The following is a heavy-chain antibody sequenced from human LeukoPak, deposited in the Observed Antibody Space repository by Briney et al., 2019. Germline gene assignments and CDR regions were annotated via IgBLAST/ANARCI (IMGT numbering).Heavy chain of an antibody. CDR2: IIPIFGTA. CDR3: ARVESSSLYGMDV. D-gene: IGHD6-13*01. Sequence: SVKVSCKASGYTFTSYGISWVRQAPGQGLEWMGGIIPIFGTANYAQKFQGRVTITADESTSTAYMELSSLRSEDTAVYYCARVESSSLYGMDVWGQGTTVTVSS. V-gene: IGHV1-69*13. J-gene: IGHJ6*02. CDR1: GYTFTSYG.